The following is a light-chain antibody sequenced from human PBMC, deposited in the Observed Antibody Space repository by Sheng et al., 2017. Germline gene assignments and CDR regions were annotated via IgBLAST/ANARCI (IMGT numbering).Light chain of an antibody. J-gene: IGKJ3*01. CDR3: LQLNSYPLT. CDR1: QGISSY. CDR2: SAS. V-gene: IGKV1-9*01. Sequence: IQLTQSPSSLSASVGDRVTITCRASQGISSYLAWYQQKPGKGPNLLIYSASTLQSGVPSRFSGSGSGTEFTLTISSLQPEDFATYYCLQLNSYPLTFGPGTKVDIK.